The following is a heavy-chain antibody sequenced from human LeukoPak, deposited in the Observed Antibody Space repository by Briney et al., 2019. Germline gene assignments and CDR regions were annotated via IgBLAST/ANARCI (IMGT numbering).Heavy chain of an antibody. D-gene: IGHD2-8*02. CDR2: ISGSSSDT. CDR1: GFTFSDHY. V-gene: IGHV3-11*06. Sequence: GGSLRLSCAASGFTFSDHYMNWIRQAPGKGLEWISYISGSSSDTNYADSVKGRFTISRDDAKNSLFLQMNSLRAEDTAVYYCTRTARHVDVWGQGTTVSVSS. CDR3: TRTARHVDV. J-gene: IGHJ6*02.